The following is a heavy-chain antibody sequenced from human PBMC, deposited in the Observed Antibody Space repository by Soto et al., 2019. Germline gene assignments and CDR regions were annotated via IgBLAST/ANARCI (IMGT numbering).Heavy chain of an antibody. CDR1: GFTFDDYA. CDR3: AIDISEHLVHVYFQH. J-gene: IGHJ1*01. V-gene: IGHV3-9*01. D-gene: IGHD6-6*01. CDR2: INWNSGSI. Sequence: EVQLVESGGGLVQPGRSLRLSCAASGFTFDDYAMHWVRQAPGKGLEWVSGINWNSGSIGYADSVKGRFTISRDNAKNSLYLQMNSLRAEDTALYYCAIDISEHLVHVYFQHWGQGTLVTVSS.